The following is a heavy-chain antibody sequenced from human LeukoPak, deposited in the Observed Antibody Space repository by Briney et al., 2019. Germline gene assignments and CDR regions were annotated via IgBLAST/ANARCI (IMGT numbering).Heavy chain of an antibody. CDR2: IVDGSGNT. D-gene: IGHD3-22*01. J-gene: IGHJ4*02. CDR1: GFTFTSSA. CDR3: ATSPRDDSSGYYLDY. V-gene: IGHV1-58*01. Sequence: ASVKVSCKASGFTFTSSAVQWVRQARRQRLEWIGWIVDGSGNTNYAQKFQERVTITRDTSTSTVYMELSSLRSEDTAVYYCATSPRDDSSGYYLDYWGQGTLVTVSS.